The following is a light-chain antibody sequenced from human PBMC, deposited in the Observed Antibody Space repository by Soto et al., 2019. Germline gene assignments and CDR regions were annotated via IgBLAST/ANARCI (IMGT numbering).Light chain of an antibody. CDR1: QTVSSSY. Sequence: EIVLTQSPGTLSLSPGERATLSCRASQTVSSSYLAWYQQKPGQAPRLLIYAASSRATGIPDRFSGGGSGTDFTLTISRLEPEDFALYYCQQYGTSFTFGPGTKVDIK. CDR2: AAS. CDR3: QQYGTSFT. V-gene: IGKV3-20*01. J-gene: IGKJ3*01.